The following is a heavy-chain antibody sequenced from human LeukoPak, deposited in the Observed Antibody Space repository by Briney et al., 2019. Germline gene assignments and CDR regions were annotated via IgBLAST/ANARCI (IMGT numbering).Heavy chain of an antibody. CDR2: INHSGST. CDR3: ARGHRGAAAGTWAWFDP. Sequence: SETLSLTCAVYGGSFSGYYWSWIRQPPGKGLEWIGEINHSGSTNYNPSLKSRVTISVDTSKNQFSLQLSSVTAADTAVYYCARGHRGAAAGTWAWFDPWGQGTLVTVSS. D-gene: IGHD6-13*01. CDR1: GGSFSGYY. J-gene: IGHJ5*02. V-gene: IGHV4-34*01.